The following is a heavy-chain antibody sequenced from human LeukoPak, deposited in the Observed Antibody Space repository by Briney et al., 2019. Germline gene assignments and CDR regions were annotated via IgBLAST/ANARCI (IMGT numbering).Heavy chain of an antibody. D-gene: IGHD1-1*01. CDR3: ARGGTTEYFQH. J-gene: IGHJ1*01. CDR2: VNPNSGGT. CDR1: GYTFSGYY. Sequence: ASVKVSCKASGYTFSGYYLHWVRHAPGQGLEWMGCVNPNSGGTNYAQKLQGRVTMTRDTSISTAYMELSGLISDDTAVYYCARGGTTEYFQHWGQGTLVTVSS. V-gene: IGHV1-2*02.